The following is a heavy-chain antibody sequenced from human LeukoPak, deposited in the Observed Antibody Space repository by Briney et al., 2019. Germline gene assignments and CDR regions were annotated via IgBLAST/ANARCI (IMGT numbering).Heavy chain of an antibody. CDR2: ISSNGGST. CDR1: GFPFSSYA. Sequence: QPGGSLRLSCAASGFPFSSYAMHWVGQAPGKGLEYVSAISSNGGSTSYANSVKGRFTISRDNSKNTLYLQMGSLRAEDMAVYYCARSSIVVVSILDYWGQGTLVTVSS. J-gene: IGHJ4*02. D-gene: IGHD2-2*01. CDR3: ARSSIVVVSILDY. V-gene: IGHV3-64*01.